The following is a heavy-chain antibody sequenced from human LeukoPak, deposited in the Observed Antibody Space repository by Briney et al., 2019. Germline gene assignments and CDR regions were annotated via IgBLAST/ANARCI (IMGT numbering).Heavy chain of an antibody. CDR3: ARDRGYYDLLTGYYTGYFDP. Sequence: SETLSLICTVSGGSISNSSFYWGWIRQSPGEGLEWIGTIYYKRYTFYNSSLKSRVILSIDTSKNQFFLKVTSVTAADTAVYYCARDRGYYDLLTGYYTGYFDPWGQGTLVTVSS. CDR1: GGSISNSSFY. D-gene: IGHD3/OR15-3a*01. V-gene: IGHV4-39*07. CDR2: IYYKRYT. J-gene: IGHJ5*02.